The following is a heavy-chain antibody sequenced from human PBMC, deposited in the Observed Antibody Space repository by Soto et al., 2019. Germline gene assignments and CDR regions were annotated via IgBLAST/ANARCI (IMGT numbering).Heavy chain of an antibody. Sequence: QVHLVQSGAEVKKPGSSVKVSCKTSGGTFSDLAFSWVRQAPRQGLECVGGIIPLFGTPNYAREFQGRVSISADESSNTVYMELRSLRSEDTAVYYCAIERVAEMATGGYFDNWGQGTLVTVSS. CDR1: GGTFSDLA. D-gene: IGHD5-12*01. J-gene: IGHJ4*02. V-gene: IGHV1-69*01. CDR3: AIERVAEMATGGYFDN. CDR2: IIPLFGTP.